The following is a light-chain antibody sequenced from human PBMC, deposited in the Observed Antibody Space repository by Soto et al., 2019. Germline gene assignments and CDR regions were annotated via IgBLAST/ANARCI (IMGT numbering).Light chain of an antibody. CDR1: RTVNSI. CDR2: RAS. CDR3: QQYNEWPIT. Sequence: AFTQYPTPLSMSPREGATLSCRASRTVNSILAWYQQRPGQAPRLLIFRASTRAAGIPDRFSGSGSGTDFTLTISSLQPEDFAVYYCQQYNEWPITFGEGTKVDVK. J-gene: IGKJ4*01. V-gene: IGKV3-15*01.